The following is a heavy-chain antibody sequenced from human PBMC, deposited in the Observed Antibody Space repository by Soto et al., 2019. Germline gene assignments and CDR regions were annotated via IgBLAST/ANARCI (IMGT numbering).Heavy chain of an antibody. J-gene: IGHJ4*02. Sequence: GGSLRLSCAASGFTFSSYAMSWVRQAPGKGLDWVSATSGSGGSTYYADSVKGRFTISRDNSKNTLYLQMNSLRAEDTAVYYCATFLYDSSGYYYPRDYWGQGTLVTVSS. CDR3: ATFLYDSSGYYYPRDY. CDR2: TSGSGGST. D-gene: IGHD3-22*01. CDR1: GFTFSSYA. V-gene: IGHV3-23*01.